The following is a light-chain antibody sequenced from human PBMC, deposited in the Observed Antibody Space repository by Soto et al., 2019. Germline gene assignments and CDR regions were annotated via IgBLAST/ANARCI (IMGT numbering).Light chain of an antibody. CDR1: QSISRW. J-gene: IGKJ1*01. Sequence: DIQMTQSPSTLSASVGDRVTITCRASQSISRWLAWYQQKPGKVPKLLIYDVSKLESGVTSRFSGRGSGTEFTLTISTLQPDDFAAYYCQQYKSYSSWTFGQGTTVEIK. V-gene: IGKV1-5*01. CDR3: QQYKSYSSWT. CDR2: DVS.